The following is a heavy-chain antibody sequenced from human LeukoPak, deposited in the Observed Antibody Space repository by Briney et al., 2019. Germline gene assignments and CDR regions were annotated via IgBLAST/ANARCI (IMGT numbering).Heavy chain of an antibody. J-gene: IGHJ3*02. CDR2: IIPVFGTA. CDR3: ARDRVVGLGIDNAFDI. CDR1: GGTFSSYA. Sequence: SVKVSCKASGGTFSSYAISWVRQAPGQGLEWMGGIIPVFGTANYAQKFQGRVTITADESASTAYMELSSLRSEDTAVFYCARDRVVGLGIDNAFDIWGHGTMVTVSS. V-gene: IGHV1-69*13. D-gene: IGHD2-15*01.